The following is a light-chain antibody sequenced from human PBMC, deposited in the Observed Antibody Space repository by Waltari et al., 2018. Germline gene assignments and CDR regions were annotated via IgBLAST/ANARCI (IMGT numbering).Light chain of an antibody. CDR3: ASWDDSLSAYV. J-gene: IGLJ1*01. Sequence: QSVLTQPPSASATPGQSVTISGSGSTSNIGNNHVSWYQQLLGAAPKLLVYRNDQRPSGVPDRFSGSKSDTSTSLTISGLRSEDEAEYYCASWDDSLSAYVFGTGTKVTVL. CDR2: RND. V-gene: IGLV1-47*01. CDR1: TSNIGNNH.